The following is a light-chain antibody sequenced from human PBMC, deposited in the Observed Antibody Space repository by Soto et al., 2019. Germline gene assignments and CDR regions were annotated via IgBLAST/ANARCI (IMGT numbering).Light chain of an antibody. CDR3: SSYTGSSTYV. CDR2: DVR. CDR1: SSDVGGYNY. V-gene: IGLV2-14*03. Sequence: QSALTQPASVSGSPGQSITISCTGTSSDVGGYNYVSWYQQHPGKAPKLMIYDVRNRPSGVSNRFSGSKSGNTASLTISGLQADDYSDYYCSSYTGSSTYVFGTGTKLTVL. J-gene: IGLJ1*01.